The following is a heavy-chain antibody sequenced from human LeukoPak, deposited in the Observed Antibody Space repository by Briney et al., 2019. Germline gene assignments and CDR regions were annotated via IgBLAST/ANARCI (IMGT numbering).Heavy chain of an antibody. J-gene: IGHJ6*02. D-gene: IGHD3-10*01. CDR3: ARGPVDYYGSGSYYNPFYYYYGMDV. CDR2: MNPNSGHT. CDR1: GYTFTSYD. Sequence: GASVKVSCKASGYTFTSYDINWVRQATGQGLEWRGWMNPNSGHTGYAQKFQGRVTMTRNTSISTAYMELSSLRSEDTAVYYCARGPVDYYGSGSYYNPFYYYYGMDVWGQGTTVTVSS. V-gene: IGHV1-8*01.